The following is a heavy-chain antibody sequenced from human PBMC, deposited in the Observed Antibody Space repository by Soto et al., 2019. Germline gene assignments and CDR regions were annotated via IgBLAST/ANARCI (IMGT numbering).Heavy chain of an antibody. CDR1: GGSITSNNW. CDR3: ARVMDARLPSCLDV. Sequence: QVQLQESGPGLVKPSGTLSLTCAVSGGSITSNNWWTWVRQPPGKGLEWIGEMFHSGDANYNPSLKSRVTMSIDKSKTHFSLNLNSVTAADTAVYFCARVMDARLPSCLDVWGQGTTVTVSS. V-gene: IGHV4-4*02. J-gene: IGHJ6*02. D-gene: IGHD2-15*01. CDR2: MFHSGDA.